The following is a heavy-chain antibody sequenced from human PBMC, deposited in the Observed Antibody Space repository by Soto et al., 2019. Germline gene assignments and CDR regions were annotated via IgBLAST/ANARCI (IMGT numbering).Heavy chain of an antibody. CDR2: ISWNRDRI. CDR1: GFTFDASA. V-gene: IGHV3-9*01. CDR3: AKEAQANLGIGGFDS. Sequence: EVQLVESGGGLVQPGRSLRLSCVASGFTFDASAMHWVRQGPGKGLEWVSGISWNRDRIEYVDSMKGRFTISRDNAKNSLYLQMNSLRVEDTAVYYCAKEAQANLGIGGFDSWGQGTLVTVSS. J-gene: IGHJ4*02. D-gene: IGHD3-16*01.